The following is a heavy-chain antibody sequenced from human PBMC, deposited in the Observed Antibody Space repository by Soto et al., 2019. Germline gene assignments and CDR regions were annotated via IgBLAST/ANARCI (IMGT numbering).Heavy chain of an antibody. Sequence: QVQLRESGPGLVKPSGTLSLTCGVSGGSITSRNWWSWVRQPPGKGLEWIGDIWHSGYTNFNPSRKGRVAISIDESRNEFSLNLTSVTAADTAMYDGAKGGGREVVAFDSWGQGALVIVSS. V-gene: IGHV4-4*02. CDR1: GGSITSRNW. CDR3: AKGGGREVVAFDS. D-gene: IGHD2-15*01. CDR2: IWHSGYT. J-gene: IGHJ4*02.